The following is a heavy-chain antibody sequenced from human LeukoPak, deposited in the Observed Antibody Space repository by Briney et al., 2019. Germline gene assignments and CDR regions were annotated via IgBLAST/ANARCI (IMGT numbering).Heavy chain of an antibody. V-gene: IGHV4-34*01. Sequence: PSETLSLTCAVYGGSFSGCYWSWIRQPPGKGLEWIGEINHSGSTNYNPSLKSRVTISVDTSKNQFSLKLSSVTAADTAVYYCARDGSYRYCSSTSCYGYYYYGMDVWGQGTTVTVSS. CDR1: GGSFSGCY. D-gene: IGHD2-2*01. CDR3: ARDGSYRYCSSTSCYGYYYYGMDV. CDR2: INHSGST. J-gene: IGHJ6*02.